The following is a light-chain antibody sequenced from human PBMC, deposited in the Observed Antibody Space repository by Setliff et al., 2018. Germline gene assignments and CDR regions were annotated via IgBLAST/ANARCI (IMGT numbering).Light chain of an antibody. CDR2: EVT. V-gene: IGLV2-14*03. Sequence: QSALTQPAAVSGSPGQSITISCAGTNSDVGGYNYVSWYQQHPNKAPKLMIYEVTKRPSGVSDRFSGSKSGNTASLTISGLQTEDEAEYYCNAYASDTTDVFGSGTKVTVL. CDR1: NSDVGGYNY. J-gene: IGLJ1*01. CDR3: NAYASDTTDV.